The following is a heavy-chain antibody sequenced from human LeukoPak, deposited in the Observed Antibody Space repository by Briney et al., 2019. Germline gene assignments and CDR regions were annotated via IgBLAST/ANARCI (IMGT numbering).Heavy chain of an antibody. CDR2: IHYSGTT. CDR3: ARGRPLY. Sequence: SETLSLTCTVSGDPITSSGFYWVWIRQPPGKGLEWIGSIHYSGTTQYTPSLKSRVTMSVDTSKNQFSLTLSSVTAADTAMYYCARGRPLYWGQGTLVTVSS. J-gene: IGHJ4*02. CDR1: GDPITSSGFY. V-gene: IGHV4-39*07.